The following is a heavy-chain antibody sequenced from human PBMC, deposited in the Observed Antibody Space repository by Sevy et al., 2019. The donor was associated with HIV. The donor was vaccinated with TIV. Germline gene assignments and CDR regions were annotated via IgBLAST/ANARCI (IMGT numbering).Heavy chain of an antibody. Sequence: GGSLRLSCAASGFTFSKYSMSWVRQPPGKGLEWVSTLSFVCGEKNYADSVKGRFTISRDNSKNSVYLQMNNLRPEDTAVYYCAREGCTKPHDYWGQGTLVTVSS. CDR1: GFTFSKYS. CDR3: AREGCTKPHDY. V-gene: IGHV3-23*01. D-gene: IGHD2-8*01. J-gene: IGHJ4*02. CDR2: LSFVCGEK.